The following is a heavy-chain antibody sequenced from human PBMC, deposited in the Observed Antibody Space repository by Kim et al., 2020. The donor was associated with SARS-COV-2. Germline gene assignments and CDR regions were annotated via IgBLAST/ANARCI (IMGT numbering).Heavy chain of an antibody. D-gene: IGHD6-13*01. Sequence: GGSLRLSCAASGFTVSSNYMSWLRQAPGKGLEWLSVIYSGDKTYYVESVKGRLTISRDNSKNTLYLQMSSLRVEDTAVYYCATNLVAAGVVWGQGTLVTV. V-gene: IGHV3-66*01. CDR1: GFTVSSNY. CDR2: IYSGDKT. CDR3: ATNLVAAGVV. J-gene: IGHJ4*02.